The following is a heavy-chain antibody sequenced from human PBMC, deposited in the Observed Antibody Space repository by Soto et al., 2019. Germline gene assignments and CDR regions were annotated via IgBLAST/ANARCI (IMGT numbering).Heavy chain of an antibody. CDR1: GFTYRTYW. V-gene: IGHV3-7*01. D-gene: IGHD3-22*01. J-gene: IGHJ4*02. Sequence: EVQLVESGGGLVQPGGSLRLSCAVSGFTYRTYWMSWVRQTPGMGLEWVANINQDGSAKYYVDSVTGRFTISRDNAQNSMHLQMGSLRVEDTAVYFCARKHVDYFDSSCYYDGWVQGTLVTVSS. CDR2: INQDGSAK. CDR3: ARKHVDYFDSSCYYDG.